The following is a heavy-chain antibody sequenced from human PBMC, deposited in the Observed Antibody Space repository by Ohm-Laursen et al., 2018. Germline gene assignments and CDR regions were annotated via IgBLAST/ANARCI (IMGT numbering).Heavy chain of an antibody. D-gene: IGHD3-22*01. J-gene: IGHJ4*02. Sequence: SETLSLTCTVSGGSISSYYWSWIRQPPGKGLEWIGYIYYSGSTNYNPSLKSRVTISVDTSKNQFSLKLSSVTAADTAVYYCARLYYDNSGYRLDSWGQGTLVTVSS. CDR1: GGSISSYY. CDR3: ARLYYDNSGYRLDS. V-gene: IGHV4-59*12. CDR2: IYYSGST.